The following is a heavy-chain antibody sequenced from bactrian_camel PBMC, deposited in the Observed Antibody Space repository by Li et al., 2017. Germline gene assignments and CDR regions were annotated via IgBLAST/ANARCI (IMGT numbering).Heavy chain of an antibody. CDR2: LYTDGIT. V-gene: IGHV3-2*01. CDR3: AAVSGY. Sequence: HVQLVESGGGLVQAGGSLRLSCAASGFTFGDFYMSWVRLAPGKGLEWVSNLYTDGITHYADSVKGRFTISKVNAKSTLYLEMKSLKPEDTAVYFCAAVSGYWGQGTQVTVS. J-gene: IGHJ6*01. CDR1: GFTFGDFY.